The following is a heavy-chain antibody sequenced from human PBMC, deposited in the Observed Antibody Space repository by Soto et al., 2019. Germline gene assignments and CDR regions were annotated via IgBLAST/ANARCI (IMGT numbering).Heavy chain of an antibody. Sequence: SVKVSCKASGGTFSSYAISWVRQAPGQGLEWMGGIIPIFGTANYAQKFQGRVTITADESTSTAYMELSSLRSEDTAVYYCARGIKDIVVVPAANFAFDYWGQGTLVTVSS. D-gene: IGHD2-2*01. CDR1: GGTFSSYA. V-gene: IGHV1-69*13. CDR2: IIPIFGTA. CDR3: ARGIKDIVVVPAANFAFDY. J-gene: IGHJ4*02.